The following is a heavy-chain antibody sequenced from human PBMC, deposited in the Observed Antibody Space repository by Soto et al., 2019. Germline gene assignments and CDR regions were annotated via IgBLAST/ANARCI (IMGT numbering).Heavy chain of an antibody. V-gene: IGHV4-39*01. CDR2: VYYSGST. D-gene: IGHD4-17*01. CDR3: ARHKNVQMSYGDYVGWFDP. J-gene: IGHJ5*02. Sequence: ASETLSLTCTVSGGSVSSSSYYWGWVRQPPGKGLEWIGSVYYSGSTYYNPSLKSRVTISVDTSKNQFSLKLSSVTAADTAVYYCARHKNVQMSYGDYVGWFDPWGQGTLVTVSS. CDR1: GGSVSSSSYY.